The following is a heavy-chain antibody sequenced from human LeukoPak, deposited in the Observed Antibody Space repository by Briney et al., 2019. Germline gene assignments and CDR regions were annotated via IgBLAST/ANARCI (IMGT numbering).Heavy chain of an antibody. D-gene: IGHD6-19*01. J-gene: IGHJ4*02. CDR3: ARQPGLAVAGRFDY. CDR2: ISGSGDTI. V-gene: IGHV3-23*01. CDR1: GFTFSRYA. Sequence: GGSLRLPCAASGFTFSRYAMSWVRQAPGKGLEWVSAISGSGDTIYYADSVKGRFTISRDNSKNTLYLQMNSLRVEDTAVYYCARQPGLAVAGRFDYWGQGTPVTVSS.